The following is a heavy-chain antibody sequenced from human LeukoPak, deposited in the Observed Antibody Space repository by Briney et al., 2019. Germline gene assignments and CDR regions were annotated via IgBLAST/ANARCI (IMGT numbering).Heavy chain of an antibody. D-gene: IGHD4-17*01. V-gene: IGHV4-34*01. CDR2: INHSGSA. Sequence: SETLSLTCAVYGGSFSGYYWSWIRQPPGKGLEWIGEINHSGSANYNPSLKSRVTISVDTSKNQFSLKLYSVTAADTAVYYCARDASYGDRSFDYWGQGTLVTVSS. CDR3: ARDASYGDRSFDY. CDR1: GGSFSGYY. J-gene: IGHJ4*02.